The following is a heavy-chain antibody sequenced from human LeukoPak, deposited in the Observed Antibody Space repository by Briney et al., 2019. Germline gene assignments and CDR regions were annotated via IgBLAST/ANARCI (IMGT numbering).Heavy chain of an antibody. V-gene: IGHV3-30*18. D-gene: IGHD4-17*01. CDR1: GFTFSSYG. Sequence: GGSLRLSCAASGFTFSSYGMHWVRQAPGKGLEWVAVISYDGSNKYYADSVKGRFTISRDNSKNTLYLQMNSLRAEDTAVYYCAKDKTTVTYWEYFDYWGQGTLVTVSS. CDR3: AKDKTTVTYWEYFDY. J-gene: IGHJ4*02. CDR2: ISYDGSNK.